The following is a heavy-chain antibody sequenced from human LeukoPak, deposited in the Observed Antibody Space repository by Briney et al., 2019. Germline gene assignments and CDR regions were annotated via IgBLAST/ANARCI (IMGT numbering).Heavy chain of an antibody. CDR1: GGTFSSYA. D-gene: IGHD3-3*01. J-gene: IGHJ6*02. CDR3: ARDLPYLHYDFWSGYPSRDYGMGV. CDR2: IIPIFGTA. Sequence: ASVKVSCKASGGTFSSYAISWVRQAPGQGLEWMGGIIPIFGTANYAQKFQGRVTITADESTSTAYMELSSLRSEDTAVYYCARDLPYLHYDFWSGYPSRDYGMGVWGQGTTVTVS. V-gene: IGHV1-69*13.